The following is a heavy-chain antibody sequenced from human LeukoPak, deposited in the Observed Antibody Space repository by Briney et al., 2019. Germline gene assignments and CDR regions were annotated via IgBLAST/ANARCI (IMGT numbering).Heavy chain of an antibody. CDR3: AKDTSSSWYYFDY. V-gene: IGHV3-9*01. D-gene: IGHD6-13*01. J-gene: IGHJ4*02. CDR2: ISWNSGSI. Sequence: PSGGSLRLSCAASGFTFDDYAMHWVRQAPGKGLEWVSGISWNSGSIGYADSVKGRFTISRDNAKSSLYLQMNSLRAEDTALYYCAKDTSSSWYYFDYWGQGTLVTVSS. CDR1: GFTFDDYA.